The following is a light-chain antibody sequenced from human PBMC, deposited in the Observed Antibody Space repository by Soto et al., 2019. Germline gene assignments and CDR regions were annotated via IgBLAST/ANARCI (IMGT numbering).Light chain of an antibody. J-gene: IGKJ4*01. CDR3: QQYGSSRGLT. CDR1: QSVSSSY. Sequence: ENVLTQSPGTLSLSAGERATLSCRASQSVSSSYLAWYQQKPGQAPRLLIYGASSRATGIPDRFSGGGSGTDFTLTISRLETEDFAVYYCQQYGSSRGLTFGGGTKVEIK. CDR2: GAS. V-gene: IGKV3-20*01.